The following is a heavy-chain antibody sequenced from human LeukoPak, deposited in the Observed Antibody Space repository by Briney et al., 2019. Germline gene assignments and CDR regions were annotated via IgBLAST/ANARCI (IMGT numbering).Heavy chain of an antibody. V-gene: IGHV1-8*02. CDR1: GYTFTSYG. Sequence: ASVEVSCKASGYTFTSYGISWVRQAPGQGLEWMGWMNPNSGNTGYAQKFQGRVTMTRNTTISTAYMEQSSLRSEDTAVYYCARGYSSGWYGGAFDIWGQGTMVTVSS. J-gene: IGHJ3*02. CDR3: ARGYSSGWYGGAFDI. CDR2: MNPNSGNT. D-gene: IGHD6-19*01.